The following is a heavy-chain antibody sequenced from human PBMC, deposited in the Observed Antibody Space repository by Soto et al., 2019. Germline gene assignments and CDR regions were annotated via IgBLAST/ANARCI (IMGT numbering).Heavy chain of an antibody. CDR2: IYYSGRT. D-gene: IGHD4-17*01. J-gene: IGHJ4*02. CDR3: ASVIGEDSEYYFDY. Sequence: PSETLSLTCTVSGVSISTGGYYWSWIRQHPGKGLEWIGNIYYSGRTYYNPSLKSRVILSVDTSKNHFSLNLRSLTAADSAMYYCASVIGEDSEYYFDYWGQGALVTVSS. V-gene: IGHV4-31*03. CDR1: GVSISTGGYY.